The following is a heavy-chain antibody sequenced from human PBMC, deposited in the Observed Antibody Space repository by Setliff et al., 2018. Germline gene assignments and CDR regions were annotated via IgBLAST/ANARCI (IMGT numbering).Heavy chain of an antibody. CDR2: VSASGST. V-gene: IGHV4-4*07. CDR3: ARERTIFGILVISGWFDP. J-gene: IGHJ5*02. CDR1: GASISDYY. D-gene: IGHD3-3*01. Sequence: PSETLSLTCTVSGASISDYYWTWIRQPARKELEWIGRVSASGSTTYNPSLKSRVTMSVDTSRNQISLNLTSVTAADTAMYYCARERTIFGILVISGWFDPWGQGTVVTVSS.